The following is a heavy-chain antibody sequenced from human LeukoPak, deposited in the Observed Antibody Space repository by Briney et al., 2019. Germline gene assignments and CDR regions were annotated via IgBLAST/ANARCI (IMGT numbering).Heavy chain of an antibody. V-gene: IGHV1-2*02. CDR3: ARDLRSGWYGDMDY. J-gene: IGHJ4*02. Sequence: ASVKVSCKASGYTFTGYYMHWVRQAPGQGLEWMGWINPNSGGTNYAQKFQGRVTMTRDTSISTAYMELSRLRSDDTAVHYCARDLRSGWYGDMDYWGQGTLVTVSS. CDR1: GYTFTGYY. D-gene: IGHD6-19*01. CDR2: INPNSGGT.